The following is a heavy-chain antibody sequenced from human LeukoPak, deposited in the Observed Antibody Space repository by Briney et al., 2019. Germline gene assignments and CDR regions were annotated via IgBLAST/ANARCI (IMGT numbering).Heavy chain of an antibody. V-gene: IGHV3-23*01. CDR2: ISGSGGST. J-gene: IGHJ5*02. Sequence: GGSLRLSCAASGFTVSSNYMSWVRQAPGKGLEWVSTISGSGGSTYYGDSVKGRCTISRDNSMNTLYLQMNSLRAEDTAVYYCARDMTGPNADWFDPWGQGTLVTVSS. CDR3: ARDMTGPNADWFDP. D-gene: IGHD3-10*01. CDR1: GFTVSSNY.